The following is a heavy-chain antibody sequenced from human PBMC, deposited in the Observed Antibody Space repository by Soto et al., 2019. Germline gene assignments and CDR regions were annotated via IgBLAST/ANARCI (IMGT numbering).Heavy chain of an antibody. Sequence: ASVKVSCKASGGTFSSYTISWVRQAPGQGLEWMGRIIPILGIANYAQKFQGRVTITADKSTSTAYMELSSLRSEDTAVYYCARDALSGSSPHYWGQGTLVTVSS. CDR3: ARDALSGSSPHY. J-gene: IGHJ4*02. CDR2: IIPILGIA. CDR1: GGTFSSYT. D-gene: IGHD3-10*01. V-gene: IGHV1-69*04.